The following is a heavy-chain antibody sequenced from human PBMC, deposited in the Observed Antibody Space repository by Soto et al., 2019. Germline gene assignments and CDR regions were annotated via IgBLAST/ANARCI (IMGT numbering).Heavy chain of an antibody. CDR2: IIPIVGIA. CDR3: ARQYGSGEQDV. J-gene: IGHJ6*02. V-gene: IGHV1-69*04. CDR1: GGTFGNTA. Sequence: SVKVSCKASGGTFGNTANSWVRQAPGQGPEWMGRIIPIVGIANYAQRFQGRVTIPADKSTSTAYMEMSSLRSEDTAVYYCARQYGSGEQDVSGQGTTVTVSS. D-gene: IGHD3-10*01.